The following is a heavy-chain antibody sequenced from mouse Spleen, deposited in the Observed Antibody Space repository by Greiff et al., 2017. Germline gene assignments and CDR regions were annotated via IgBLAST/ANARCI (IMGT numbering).Heavy chain of an antibody. CDR3: ARHDVYYGDYIYYYAMDY. V-gene: IGHV5-9*04. Sequence: EVKLEESGGGLVKPGGSLKLSCAASGFTFSSYTMSWVRQTPAKRLEWVATISSGGGNTYYPDSVKGRFTISRDNARNTLYLQMSSLRSEDTAMYYCARHDVYYGDYIYYYAMDYWGQGTSVTVSS. J-gene: IGHJ4*01. CDR2: ISSGGGNT. D-gene: IGHD2-13*01. CDR1: GFTFSSYT.